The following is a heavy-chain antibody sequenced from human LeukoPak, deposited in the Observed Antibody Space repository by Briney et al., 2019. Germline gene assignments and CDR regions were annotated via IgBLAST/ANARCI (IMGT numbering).Heavy chain of an antibody. V-gene: IGHV3-7*01. CDR1: GFTFSSYW. CDR3: ARDSEWELHFDY. D-gene: IGHD1-26*01. Sequence: GGSLRLSCAAPGFTFSSYWMSWVRQAPGKGLEWVANIKQDGSEKYYVDSVKGRFTISRDNAKNSLYLQMNSLRAEDTAVYYCARDSEWELHFDYWGQGTLVTVSS. CDR2: IKQDGSEK. J-gene: IGHJ4*02.